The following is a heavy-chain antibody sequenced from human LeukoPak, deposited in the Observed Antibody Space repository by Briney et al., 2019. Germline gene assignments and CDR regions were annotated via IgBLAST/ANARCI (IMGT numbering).Heavy chain of an antibody. CDR3: ARAGDYGDYGFDY. CDR1: GGAFSSYA. D-gene: IGHD4-17*01. J-gene: IGHJ4*02. CDR2: IIPIVGTA. V-gene: IGHV1-69*05. Sequence: SVKVSCKASGGAFSSYAISWVRQAPGQGLEWMGGIIPIVGTANHAQKFQGRVTITTDESTSTAYMELSSLRSEDTAMYYCARAGDYGDYGFDYWGQGTLVSVSS.